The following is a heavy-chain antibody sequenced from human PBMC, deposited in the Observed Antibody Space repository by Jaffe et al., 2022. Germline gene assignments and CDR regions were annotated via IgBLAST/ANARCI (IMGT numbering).Heavy chain of an antibody. CDR1: GVTISSNY. J-gene: IGHJ4*02. CDR2: IYGGGTT. V-gene: IGHV3-53*04. D-gene: IGHD2-21*01. Sequence: EVQLVESGGGLVQPGGSLRLSCEVSGVTISSNYMSWVRQRPGQGLQWVATIYGGGTTYYAESVQGRFTFSRRDSLNTVYLQMTTLRPEDTANYFCASHYCNSGSCYVDYWGQGTLVTVSS. CDR3: ASHYCNSGSCYVDY.